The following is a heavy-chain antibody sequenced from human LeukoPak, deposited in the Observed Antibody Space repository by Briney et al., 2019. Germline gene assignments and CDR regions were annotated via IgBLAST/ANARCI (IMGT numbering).Heavy chain of an antibody. CDR1: GASMSNYY. CDR2: IYHSGTTYSGST. CDR3: ASRYDGSGYYYAGPFDY. D-gene: IGHD3-22*01. V-gene: IGHV4-59*12. Sequence: KPLETLSLTCNVSGASMSNYYWVWIRQPPGKGLEWIGSIYHSGTTYSGSTNYNPSLKSRVTISVDTSKNQFSLKLSSVTAADTAVYYCASRYDGSGYYYAGPFDYWGQGTLVTVSS. J-gene: IGHJ4*02.